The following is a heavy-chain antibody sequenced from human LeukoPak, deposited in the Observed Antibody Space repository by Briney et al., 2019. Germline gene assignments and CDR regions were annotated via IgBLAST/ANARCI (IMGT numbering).Heavy chain of an antibody. Sequence: ASVKVSCKASGYTFTSYGISWVRQAPGQGLEWMGWISAYNGNTNYAQKLQGRVTITRNTSISTAYMELSSLRSEDTAVYYCARGLPDYGDYEFDYWGQGTLVTVSS. CDR3: ARGLPDYGDYEFDY. D-gene: IGHD4-17*01. CDR1: GYTFTSYG. V-gene: IGHV1-18*01. CDR2: ISAYNGNT. J-gene: IGHJ4*02.